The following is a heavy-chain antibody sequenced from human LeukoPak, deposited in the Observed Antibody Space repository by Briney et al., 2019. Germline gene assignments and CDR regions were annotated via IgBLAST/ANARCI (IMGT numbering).Heavy chain of an antibody. CDR3: ARGWYFFDF. V-gene: IGHV6-1*01. D-gene: IGHD6-19*01. Sequence: SQTHSLTCAISGDSVSSNSVAWIWIRQSPSRGLELLGRTFYRSKWYNDYAVSVKSRINISPDTSSNQFSLQLSSVTPEDTAVYFCARGWYFFDFWGQGTLVTVSS. CDR2: TFYRSKWYN. CDR1: GDSVSSNSVA. J-gene: IGHJ4*02.